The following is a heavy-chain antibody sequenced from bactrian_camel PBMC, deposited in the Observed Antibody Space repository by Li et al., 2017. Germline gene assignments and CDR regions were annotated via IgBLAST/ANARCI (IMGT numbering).Heavy chain of an antibody. V-gene: IGHV3S55*01. CDR2: TDNSGRT. D-gene: IGHD4*01. Sequence: VQLVESGGDSEQAGESLRLSCAASGYTHSSGLMGWFCQVPGKEREGVAATDNSGRTTYADSVKGRFTISKDNAKNTLILQMDSLKPEDTAMYYCAAGAGIGYTPACRESRDYSTWGQGTQVTVS. J-gene: IGHJ6*01. CDR1: GYTHSSGL. CDR3: AAGAGIGYTPACRESRDYST.